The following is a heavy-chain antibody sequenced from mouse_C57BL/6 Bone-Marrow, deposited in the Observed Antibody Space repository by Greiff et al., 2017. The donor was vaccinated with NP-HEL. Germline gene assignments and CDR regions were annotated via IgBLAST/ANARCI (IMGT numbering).Heavy chain of an antibody. V-gene: IGHV1-19*01. CDR1: GYTFTDYY. J-gene: IGHJ3*01. D-gene: IGHD2-1*01. CDR3: ARWTELQRAY. Sequence: EVQLQQSGPVLVKPGASVKMSCKASGYTFTDYYMNWVKQSHGKSLEWIGVINPYNGGTSYNQKFKGKATLTVDKSSSTAYMELNSLTSEDSAVYYCARWTELQRAYWGQGTLVTVSA. CDR2: INPYNGGT.